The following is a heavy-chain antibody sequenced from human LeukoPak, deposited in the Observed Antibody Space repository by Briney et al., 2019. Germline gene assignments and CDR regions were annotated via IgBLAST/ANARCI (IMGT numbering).Heavy chain of an antibody. CDR2: INPSGGST. J-gene: IGHJ4*02. CDR1: GYTFTSYY. V-gene: IGHV1-46*01. D-gene: IGHD1-26*01. Sequence: ASVKVSCKASGYTFTSYYMHWVRQAPGQGLEWMGIINPSGGSTSYAQKLQGRVTMTRDMSTSTVYMELSSLRSEDTAVYYCARDRGWELRWFELDYWGQGTLVTVSS. CDR3: ARDRGWELRWFELDY.